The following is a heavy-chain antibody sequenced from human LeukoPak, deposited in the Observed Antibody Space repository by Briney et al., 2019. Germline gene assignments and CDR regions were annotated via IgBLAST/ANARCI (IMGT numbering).Heavy chain of an antibody. J-gene: IGHJ4*02. Sequence: PGGSLRLSCAASGFSFSRFGMHWVRQAPGQGLEWMSFIRSDGSGTYYVDSVMGRFTISRDNSKNTLYMEMSRLGIEDTAVYYCVKDQATLLRSTSCHFDHWGQGTLITIAS. CDR1: GFSFSRFG. CDR3: VKDQATLLRSTSCHFDH. V-gene: IGHV3-30*02. CDR2: IRSDGSGT. D-gene: IGHD2-2*01.